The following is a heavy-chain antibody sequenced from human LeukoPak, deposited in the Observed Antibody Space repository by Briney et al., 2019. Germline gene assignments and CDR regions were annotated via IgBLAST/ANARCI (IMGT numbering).Heavy chain of an antibody. CDR3: AKYSIVAAGYYYFES. J-gene: IGHJ4*02. V-gene: IGHV4-31*03. CDR2: IYYTGST. D-gene: IGHD6-13*01. CDR1: GGSISSGGYY. Sequence: SQTLSLTCTVSGGSISSGGYYWSWIRQHPGKGLEWIGYIYYTGSTRYNPSLKSRVTISMDTSKKQFSLKLSSVTAADTAVYYCAKYSIVAAGYYYFESWGQGTLVTVSS.